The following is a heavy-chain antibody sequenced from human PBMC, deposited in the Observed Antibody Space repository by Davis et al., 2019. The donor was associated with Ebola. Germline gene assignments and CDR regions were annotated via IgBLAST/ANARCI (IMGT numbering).Heavy chain of an antibody. J-gene: IGHJ4*02. CDR2: IKSDGSSA. V-gene: IGHV3-74*01. Sequence: PGGSLRLSCAASGFTFSGHWMHWVRQAPGKGLVWVSQIKSDGSSATYADSVKGRFTISRDNAKNTLYLQMNSLRAEDTAVYYCGSPVVAWGQGILVTVSS. CDR1: GFTFSGHW. D-gene: IGHD2-15*01. CDR3: GSPVVA.